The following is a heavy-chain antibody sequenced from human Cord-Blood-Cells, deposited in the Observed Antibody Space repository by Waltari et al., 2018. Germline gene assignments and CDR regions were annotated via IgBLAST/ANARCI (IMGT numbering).Heavy chain of an antibody. V-gene: IGHV4-4*07. CDR2: IYTSGST. CDR1: GGSISRYY. D-gene: IGHD2-2*01. J-gene: IGHJ2*01. Sequence: QVQLQESGPGLVKPSETLSLTCTVSGGSISRYYWSWIRQPAGEGLEWIGRIYTSGSTNYNPSLKSRVTMSVDTSKNQFSLKLSSVTAADTAVYYCARDLGIVVVPAANPNWYFDLWGRGTLVTVSS. CDR3: ARDLGIVVVPAANPNWYFDL.